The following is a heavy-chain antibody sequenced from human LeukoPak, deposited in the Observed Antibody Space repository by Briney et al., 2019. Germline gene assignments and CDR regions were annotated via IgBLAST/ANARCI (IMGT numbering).Heavy chain of an antibody. CDR1: GFAFSSSW. CDR3: ARDNIVVVPAAMLPYGMDV. J-gene: IGHJ6*02. Sequence: PGRSLRLSCAASGFAFSSSWMAWVRQAPGKGLEWVANMNPDGSTKNYVDSVRGRFTISRDNAKNSLYLQMNNLRAEDTAVYYCARDNIVVVPAAMLPYGMDVWGQGTTVTVSS. D-gene: IGHD2-2*01. V-gene: IGHV3-7*05. CDR2: MNPDGSTK.